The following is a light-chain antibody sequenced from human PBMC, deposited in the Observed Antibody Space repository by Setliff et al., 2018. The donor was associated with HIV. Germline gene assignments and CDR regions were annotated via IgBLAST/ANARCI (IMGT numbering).Light chain of an antibody. CDR3: SSYTTTTIVV. J-gene: IGLJ2*01. CDR1: NSDVGGYHY. V-gene: IGLV2-14*01. CDR2: EVS. Sequence: QSALAQPASVSGSPGQSINISCTGTNSDVGGYHYVSWYQQHPGKAPKLMIYEVSNRPSGVSNRFSGSKSGNTASLTISGLQAEDEADYYCSSYTTTTIVVFGGGTKVTVL.